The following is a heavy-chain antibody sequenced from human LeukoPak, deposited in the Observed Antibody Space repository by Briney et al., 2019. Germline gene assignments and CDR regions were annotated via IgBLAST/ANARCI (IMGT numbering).Heavy chain of an antibody. Sequence: PGGSLRLSCAASGFTFSSYWMSWVRQAPGKGLEWVANIKQDGSEKYYVDSVKGRFTISRDNAKNSLYLQMNSLRAEDTAVYYCAREEVYDILTGYYNVPDYWGQGTLVTVSS. V-gene: IGHV3-7*01. CDR3: AREEVYDILTGYYNVPDY. CDR2: IKQDGSEK. CDR1: GFTFSSYW. J-gene: IGHJ4*02. D-gene: IGHD3-9*01.